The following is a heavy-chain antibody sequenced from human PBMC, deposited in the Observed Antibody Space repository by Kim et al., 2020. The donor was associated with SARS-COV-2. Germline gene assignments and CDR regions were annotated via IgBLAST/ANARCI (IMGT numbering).Heavy chain of an antibody. CDR1: GGTFSSYA. Sequence: SVKVSCKASGGTFSSYAISWVRQAPGQGLEWMGGIIPIFGTANYAQKFQGRVTITADESTSTAYMELSSLRSEDTAVYYCARVGFYCSSTRCRRHFDPWGQGTLVTVSS. J-gene: IGHJ5*02. V-gene: IGHV1-69*13. CDR3: ARVGFYCSSTRCRRHFDP. CDR2: IIPIFGTA. D-gene: IGHD2-2*01.